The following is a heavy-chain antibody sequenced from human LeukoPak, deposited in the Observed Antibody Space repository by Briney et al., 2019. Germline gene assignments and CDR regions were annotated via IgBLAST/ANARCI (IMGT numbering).Heavy chain of an antibody. Sequence: GGSLRLSCAASGFTFSTFAMHWVRLSPGKGLEWVSSITGSGPYILYADSVKRRFTISRDNTKNLLYLEMNSLRAEDTTMYYCVRDVGAVRGEVYFDYWGQGTLVTVSS. J-gene: IGHJ4*02. CDR1: GFTFSTFA. CDR3: VRDVGAVRGEVYFDY. V-gene: IGHV3-21*06. CDR2: ITGSGPYI. D-gene: IGHD3-16*01.